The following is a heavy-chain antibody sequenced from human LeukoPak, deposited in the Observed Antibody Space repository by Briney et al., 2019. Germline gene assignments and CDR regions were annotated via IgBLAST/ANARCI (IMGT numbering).Heavy chain of an antibody. J-gene: IGHJ5*02. CDR1: GFTVSNTY. Sequence: GSLRLSCAASGFTVSNTYMSWIRQPPGKGLELIGEINPSGSTNYNPSLKSRVTISVDMSKNQFSLKLNSVTAADTAVYYCARSPLTGNYGDWFDPWGQGTLVIVSS. CDR2: INPSGST. V-gene: IGHV4-34*01. D-gene: IGHD3-9*01. CDR3: ARSPLTGNYGDWFDP.